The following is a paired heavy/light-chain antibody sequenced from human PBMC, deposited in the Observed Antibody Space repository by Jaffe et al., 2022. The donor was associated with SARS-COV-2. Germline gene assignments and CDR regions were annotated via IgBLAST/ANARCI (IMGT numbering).Light chain of an antibody. V-gene: IGLV1-51*02. CDR1: SSNIGNAY. CDR3: GTWDSSLSDWV. J-gene: IGLJ3*02. CDR2: ENN. Sequence: QSVLTQPPSVSAAPGQKVTISCSGSSSNIGNAYVSWYQQLPGTAPKLLIYENNKRPSGIPDRFSGSKSGTSATLGITGLQTGDEAGYYCGTWDSSLSDWVFGGGTKLTVL.
Heavy chain of an antibody. CDR2: VYYSGTT. V-gene: IGHV4-39*01. CDR1: GDSVSNSGCY. CDR3: ATYRYGSGRRYFDL. J-gene: IGHJ2*01. Sequence: QLQLQESGPGLVKPSETLSLTCTVSGDSVSNSGCYWAWIRQPPGKGLEWIGSVYYSGTTYYKPSLKSRVTISVDTSKNQFSLNLSSVTAADTAVYYCATYRYGSGRRYFDLWGRGSLVTVSS. D-gene: IGHD3-10*01.